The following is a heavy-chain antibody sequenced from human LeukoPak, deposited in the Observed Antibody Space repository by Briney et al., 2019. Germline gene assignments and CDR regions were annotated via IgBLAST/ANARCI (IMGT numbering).Heavy chain of an antibody. V-gene: IGHV3-21*01. CDR3: AGGGGWFWESYDY. J-gene: IGHJ4*02. Sequence: GGSLRLSCAASGFTFSSYSMNWVRQAPGKGLEWVSSISSSSSYIYYADSVKGRFTISRDNAKNSLYLQMNSLRAEDTAVYYCAGGGGWFWESYDYWGQGTLVTVSS. CDR2: ISSSSSYI. D-gene: IGHD3-10*01. CDR1: GFTFSSYS.